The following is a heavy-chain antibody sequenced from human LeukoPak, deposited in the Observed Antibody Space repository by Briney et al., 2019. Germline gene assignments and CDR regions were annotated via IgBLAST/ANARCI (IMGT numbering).Heavy chain of an antibody. CDR1: GYSFSSHW. D-gene: IGHD3-22*01. CDR3: ARQGYDSSGFYYPFDN. J-gene: IGHJ4*02. Sequence: GESLQISCQGYGYSFSSHWIGWVRLMPGKGLEWMGMIYPGDSDRRYSPAFQGQVTISADKSISTAYLQWSSLKASDTAMYYCARQGYDSSGFYYPFDNWGQGTLVTVSS. CDR2: IYPGDSDR. V-gene: IGHV5-51*01.